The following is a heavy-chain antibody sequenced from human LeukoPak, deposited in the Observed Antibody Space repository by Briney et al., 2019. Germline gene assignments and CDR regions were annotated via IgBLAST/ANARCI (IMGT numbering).Heavy chain of an antibody. D-gene: IGHD3-22*01. CDR1: GGSFSGYY. Sequence: PSETLSLTCGVNGGSFSGYYWNWIRQTPGKGLEWIGEINHSGSTNYNPSLKRRVTISVDTSQKQFSLRLTSVTAADTAVYYCAKDSSVYYYDSRNFDYWGQGTLVTVSS. CDR2: INHSGST. V-gene: IGHV4-34*01. J-gene: IGHJ4*02. CDR3: AKDSSVYYYDSRNFDY.